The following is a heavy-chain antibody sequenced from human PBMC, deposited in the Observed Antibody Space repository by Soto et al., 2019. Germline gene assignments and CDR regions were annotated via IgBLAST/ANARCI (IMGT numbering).Heavy chain of an antibody. J-gene: IGHJ3*02. CDR3: ATLGYIWGSYRYTPNAFDI. CDR1: GYSFTSYW. V-gene: IGHV5-51*01. CDR2: ICPRHSDT. D-gene: IGHD3-16*02. Sequence: GESLKISCKGSGYSFTSYWIGWVGPMPGKYLEWIAIICPRHSDTRYSASFQGQVTISADKTISTAYLQWSSLKASDTAMYYCATLGYIWGSYRYTPNAFDIWGQGTMVAVSS.